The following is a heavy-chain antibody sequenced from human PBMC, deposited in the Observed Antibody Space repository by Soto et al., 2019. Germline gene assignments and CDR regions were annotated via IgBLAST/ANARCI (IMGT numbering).Heavy chain of an antibody. CDR1: GFTFSSYA. CDR3: AKTMVRGLGTFDY. CDR2: ISVSGGST. D-gene: IGHD3-10*01. Sequence: GGSLRLSCAASGFTFSSYAMSWVRQAPGKGLEWVSTISVSGGSTYYADSVKGRFTISRDNSKNTLFLQMNSLRAEDTAVYYCAKTMVRGLGTFDYWGQGTLVTVSS. J-gene: IGHJ4*02. V-gene: IGHV3-23*01.